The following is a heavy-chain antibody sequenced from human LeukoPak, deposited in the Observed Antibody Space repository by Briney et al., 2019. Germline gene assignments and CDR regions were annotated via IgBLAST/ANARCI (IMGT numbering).Heavy chain of an antibody. V-gene: IGHV3-23*01. CDR2: ISCSGADT. J-gene: IGHJ4*02. CDR1: SFTFSDYG. Sequence: PGGTLRLSCEASSFTFSDYGMSWGGQAPGKGLELVAGISCSGADTYYADSVKGRFTVSRDNARNTLFLQMDSLTVEDTALYYCAKGPRALDHSTHRFDYWGKGTLVTVSS. CDR3: AKGPRALDHSTHRFDY. D-gene: IGHD1-1*01.